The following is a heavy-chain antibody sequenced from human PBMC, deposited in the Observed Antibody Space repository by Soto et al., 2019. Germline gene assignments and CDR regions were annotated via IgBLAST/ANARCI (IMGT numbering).Heavy chain of an antibody. CDR1: GFTFDDFG. J-gene: IGHJ4*02. V-gene: IGHV3-20*04. CDR3: ARERSHYDNAGPIDY. Sequence: EVQLVQSGGGVIQPGESHRLSCSASGFTFDDFGMSWVRQAPGKGLQWVAGIDWNGGRTGYADSVRGRFSISRDNGKNVVHLQMDALGVEDTALYYCARERSHYDNAGPIDYWGQGTLLIVSS. D-gene: IGHD3-10*01. CDR2: IDWNGGRT.